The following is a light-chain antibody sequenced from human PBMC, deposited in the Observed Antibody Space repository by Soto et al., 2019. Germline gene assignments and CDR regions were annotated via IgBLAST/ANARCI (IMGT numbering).Light chain of an antibody. V-gene: IGKV1-39*01. CDR2: TTS. CDR1: HSISTY. CDR3: QQSYSSPYA. Sequence: DIQLNQSPSSLFASVGDRVTITCRASHSISTYLNWYQQKPGKSPSLLIYTTSSLQSGVPSRFSGSGSGTDFTLTIGGLRPADFALYYCQQSYSSPYAFGLGAKVQIK. J-gene: IGKJ2*01.